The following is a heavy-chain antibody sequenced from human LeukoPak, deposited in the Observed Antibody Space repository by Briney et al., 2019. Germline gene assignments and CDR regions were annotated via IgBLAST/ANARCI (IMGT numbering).Heavy chain of an antibody. CDR1: GGSISSSSYY. CDR3: AREGYCSGGTCYGWIPIDY. J-gene: IGHJ4*02. Sequence: SETLSLTCTVSGGSISSSSYYWGWIRQPPGKGLEWIGSIYYSGSTYYNPSLKSRVTISITSNNQFSLKLNSVTAADTAVYYCAREGYCSGGTCYGWIPIDYWGQGTLVTVSS. D-gene: IGHD2-15*01. V-gene: IGHV4-39*07. CDR2: IYYSGST.